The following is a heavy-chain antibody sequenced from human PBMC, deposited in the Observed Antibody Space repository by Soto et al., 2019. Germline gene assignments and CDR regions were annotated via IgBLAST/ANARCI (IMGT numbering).Heavy chain of an antibody. CDR3: ARGYCSGGSCPTWFDP. CDR2: INAGNGNT. Sequence: ASVKVSCKASGYTFSSYPMHWVRQAPGQRLEWMGWINAGNGNTKFSQKFQGRVTITRDTSASTAYMELSSLRSEDTAVYYCARGYCSGGSCPTWFDPWG. D-gene: IGHD2-15*01. CDR1: GYTFSSYP. V-gene: IGHV1-3*01. J-gene: IGHJ5*02.